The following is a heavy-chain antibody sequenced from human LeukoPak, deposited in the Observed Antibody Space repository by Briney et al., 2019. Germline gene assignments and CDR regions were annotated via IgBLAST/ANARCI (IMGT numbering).Heavy chain of an antibody. CDR2: ISASGVMT. J-gene: IGHJ4*02. CDR3: AKDRSIGTYYTFDH. CDR1: GFTFTDYA. V-gene: IGHV3-23*01. D-gene: IGHD1-26*01. Sequence: GGSLRLSCAASGFTFTDYAMTWVRQAPGKGLEWVSSISASGVMTYYANSVKGRFTVSRDNSKNSLYLQMNSLTAADTAVYYCAKDRSIGTYYTFDHWGQGTLVTVSS.